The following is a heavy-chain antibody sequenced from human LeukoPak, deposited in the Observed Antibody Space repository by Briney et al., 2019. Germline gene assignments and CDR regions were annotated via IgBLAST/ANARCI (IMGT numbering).Heavy chain of an antibody. Sequence: ASVKVSCKASGYTFTGYYMHWVRQAPGQGLEWMGWINPNSGGTNYAQKFQGRVTMTRDTSSSTANMALSRLRSDDTAAYYCARDSQVDSGYDAVYWGQGTLVTVSS. CDR1: GYTFTGYY. CDR2: INPNSGGT. V-gene: IGHV1-2*02. D-gene: IGHD5-12*01. J-gene: IGHJ4*02. CDR3: ARDSQVDSGYDAVY.